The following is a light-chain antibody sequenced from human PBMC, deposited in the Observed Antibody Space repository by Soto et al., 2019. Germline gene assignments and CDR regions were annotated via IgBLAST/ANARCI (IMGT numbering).Light chain of an antibody. Sequence: EVVLTQSPATLSVSPGDRATLSCRASQSVSRNLAWYQQKPGQAPMLLIYGASTRATGVPARFSGSGSATEFTLYISSLQSEDVAVYYCQQYGDWPPETFGQGTKLEI. J-gene: IGKJ2*01. V-gene: IGKV3-15*01. CDR1: QSVSRN. CDR3: QQYGDWPPET. CDR2: GAS.